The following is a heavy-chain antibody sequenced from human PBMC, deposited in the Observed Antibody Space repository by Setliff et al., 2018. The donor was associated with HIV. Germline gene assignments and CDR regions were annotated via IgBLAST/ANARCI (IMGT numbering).Heavy chain of an antibody. CDR2: IWNDGSDN. D-gene: IGHD3-10*01. J-gene: IGHJ6*03. V-gene: IGHV3-33*08. Sequence: PGGSLRLSCAASGFTFSNHAMHWVRQAPGKGLEWVALIWNDGSDNYYADSVKGRFTIYRDNSKNTLYLQMNSLRAEDTAVYYCARDREESLWFGELKYMDVWGKGTTVTVSS. CDR3: ARDREESLWFGELKYMDV. CDR1: GFTFSNHA.